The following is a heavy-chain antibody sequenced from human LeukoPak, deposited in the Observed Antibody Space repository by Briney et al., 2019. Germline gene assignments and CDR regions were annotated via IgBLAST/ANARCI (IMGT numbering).Heavy chain of an antibody. D-gene: IGHD6-13*01. V-gene: IGHV3-21*01. J-gene: IGHJ4*02. CDR1: GFTSSSYS. CDR2: ISSSSSYI. CDR3: ARAVKGSSSWSGDY. Sequence: PGGSLRLSCAASGFTSSSYSMNWVRQAPGKGLEWVSSISSSSSYIYYADSVKGRFTISRDNAKNSLYLQMNSLRAEDTAVYYCARAVKGSSSWSGDYWGQGTLITVSS.